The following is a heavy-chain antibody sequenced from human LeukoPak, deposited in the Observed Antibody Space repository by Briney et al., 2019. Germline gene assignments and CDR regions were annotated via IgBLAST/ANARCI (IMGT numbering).Heavy chain of an antibody. V-gene: IGHV3-74*03. CDR3: ARGRYYFEY. J-gene: IGHJ4*02. CDR1: GFTFSTYW. D-gene: IGHD3-3*01. CDR2: INNDGSGT. Sequence: GGSLRLSCAASGFTFSTYWMHWVRQAPGKGLMWVSRINNDGSGTTYADSVKGRFTISRDNAKNTLYLQMNNPRAEDTAVYYCARGRYYFEYWGQGTLVPVSS.